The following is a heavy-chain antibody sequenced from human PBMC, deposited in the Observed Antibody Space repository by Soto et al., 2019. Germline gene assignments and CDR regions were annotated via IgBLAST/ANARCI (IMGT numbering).Heavy chain of an antibody. CDR3: ASLGDYDFWSGYKD. V-gene: IGHV3-53*04. D-gene: IGHD3-3*01. CDR2: IYSGGST. Sequence: GGSLRLSCAASGFTVSSNYMSWVRQAPGKGLEWVSVIYSGGSTYYADSVKGRFTISRHNSKNTLYLQMNSLRAEDTAVYYCASLGDYDFWSGYKDWGQGTLVTVSS. J-gene: IGHJ4*02. CDR1: GFTVSSNY.